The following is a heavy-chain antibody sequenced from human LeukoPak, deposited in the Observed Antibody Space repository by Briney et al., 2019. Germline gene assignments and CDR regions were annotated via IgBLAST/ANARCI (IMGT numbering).Heavy chain of an antibody. CDR2: ISSRSTYI. CDR1: GFTFSSYA. J-gene: IGHJ4*02. CDR3: ARDPLKTYSGTYYRFDY. V-gene: IGHV3-21*06. D-gene: IGHD1-26*01. Sequence: GGSLRLSCAASGFTFSSYAMHWVRQAPGKGLEWVSSISSRSTYIYDADSVKGRFTISRDNAKNSLYLQMNSLRAEDTAVYYCARDPLKTYSGTYYRFDYWGQGTLVTV.